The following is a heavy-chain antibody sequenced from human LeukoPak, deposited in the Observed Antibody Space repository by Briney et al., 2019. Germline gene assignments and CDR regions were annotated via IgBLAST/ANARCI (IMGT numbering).Heavy chain of an antibody. CDR1: GFAVSSNY. J-gene: IGHJ4*02. Sequence: GGSLRLSCAASGFAVSSNYMSWVHQAPGKGLEWVSVIYSDGNTYYADSVKGRFTISRDNSKNTLYLQINSLRAEDTAVYFCARGTYSGSLFFDYWGQGALVTVSS. D-gene: IGHD1-26*01. V-gene: IGHV3-53*01. CDR3: ARGTYSGSLFFDY. CDR2: IYSDGNT.